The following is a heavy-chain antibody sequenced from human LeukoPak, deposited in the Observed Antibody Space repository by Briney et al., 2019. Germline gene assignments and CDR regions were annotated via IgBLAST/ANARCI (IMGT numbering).Heavy chain of an antibody. V-gene: IGHV1-2*02. CDR3: ARDKSYSSSSLIDY. CDR1: GYTFTGYY. D-gene: IGHD6-6*01. CDR2: INPNSGGT. J-gene: IGHJ4*02. Sequence: GASVKVSCKASGYTFTGYYMHWVRQAPGQGLEWMGWINPNSGGTNYAQKFQGRVTMTRDTSISTAYMELSRLRSDDTAVYYCARDKSYSSSSLIDYWGQGTLVTVSS.